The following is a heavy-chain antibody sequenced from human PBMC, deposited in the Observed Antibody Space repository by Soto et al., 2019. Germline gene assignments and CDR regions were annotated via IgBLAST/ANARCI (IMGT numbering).Heavy chain of an antibody. Sequence: QVQLVESGGGVVQPGRSLRLSCAASGFTFSNYGIHWVRQAPGKGLEWVAVIWYDGSNEFYADSVKGRFTMSRDNSKNTLYLQMSGLRVEDTAIYYCVRDGALASRAWCRGGGDYFDCWGQGTLVTVSS. CDR2: IWYDGSNE. CDR3: VRDGALASRAWCRGGGDYFDC. V-gene: IGHV3-33*01. CDR1: GFTFSNYG. J-gene: IGHJ4*02. D-gene: IGHD6-19*01.